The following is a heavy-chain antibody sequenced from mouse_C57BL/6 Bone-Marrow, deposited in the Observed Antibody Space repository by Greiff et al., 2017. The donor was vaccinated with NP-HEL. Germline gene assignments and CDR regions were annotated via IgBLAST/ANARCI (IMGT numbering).Heavy chain of an antibody. J-gene: IGHJ3*01. Sequence: QVQLQQPGAELVKPGASVKLSCKASGYTFTTYWMQWVKQRPGQGLEWIGEIDPSDSYTNYNQKFKGKATLTVDTSSSPASMQLSSLTSEDSAVYYGARKAYYGRSYEFAYWGQGTLVTVSA. V-gene: IGHV1-50*01. CDR3: ARKAYYGRSYEFAY. D-gene: IGHD1-1*01. CDR2: IDPSDSYT. CDR1: GYTFTTYW.